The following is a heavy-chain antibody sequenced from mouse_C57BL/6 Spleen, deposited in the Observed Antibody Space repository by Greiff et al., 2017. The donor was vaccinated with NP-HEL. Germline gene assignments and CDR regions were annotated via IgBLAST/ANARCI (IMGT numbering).Heavy chain of an antibody. V-gene: IGHV1-55*01. CDR1: GYTFTSYW. D-gene: IGHD2-4*01. CDR3: ARQGLYYDYGFAY. J-gene: IGHJ3*01. CDR2: IYPGSGST. Sequence: QVQLQQPGAELVKPGASVKMSCKASGYTFTSYWITWVKQRPGQGLEWIGDIYPGSGSTNYNEKFKSKATLTVDTSSSTAYMQLSSLTSEDSAVYYCARQGLYYDYGFAYWGQGTLVTVSA.